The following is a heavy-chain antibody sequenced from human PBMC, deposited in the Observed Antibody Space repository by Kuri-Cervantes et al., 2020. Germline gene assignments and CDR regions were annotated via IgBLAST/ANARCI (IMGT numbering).Heavy chain of an antibody. D-gene: IGHD3-22*01. CDR1: GYTLTELS. J-gene: IGHJ4*02. Sequence: ASVKVSCKVSGYTLTELSMHWVRQAPGKGLEWMGGFDPEDGETIYAQKFQGRVTMTEDTSTDTAYMELSSLRSEDTAVYYCARDNSKPEYYYDSSGYYQDFDYWGQGTLVTVSS. CDR3: ARDNSKPEYYYDSSGYYQDFDY. CDR2: FDPEDGET. V-gene: IGHV1-24*01.